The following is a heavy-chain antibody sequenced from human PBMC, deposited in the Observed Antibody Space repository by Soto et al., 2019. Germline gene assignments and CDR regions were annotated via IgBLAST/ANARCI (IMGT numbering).Heavy chain of an antibody. Sequence: QVQLVESGGGVVQPGRSLRLSCAASGFTFSSYGMHWVRQAPGKGLEWVAVIWYDGSNKYYADSVKGRFTISRDNSKNPLSLQMNSVRAEDTAVYYCARETVRRVNGWFGPWGQGTLVTVSS. CDR3: ARETVRRVNGWFGP. CDR1: GFTFSSYG. CDR2: IWYDGSNK. V-gene: IGHV3-33*01. D-gene: IGHD3-10*01. J-gene: IGHJ5*02.